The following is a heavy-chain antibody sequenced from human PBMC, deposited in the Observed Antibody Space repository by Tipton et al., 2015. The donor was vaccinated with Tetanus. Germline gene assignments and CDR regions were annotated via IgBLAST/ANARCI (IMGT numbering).Heavy chain of an antibody. J-gene: IGHJ4*02. CDR3: ARWIAVTGTDFDF. V-gene: IGHV4-39*01. CDR2: MYYSGTT. Sequence: GLVKPSETLSLTCNVSGGSISRSAHYWGWIRQSPGKGLEWIGNMYYSGTTHYNPSLKSRVTISVDTSKNQFSLKLTSVTAADTAVYYCARWIAVTGTDFDFWGQGTLVTVSS. CDR1: GGSISRSAHY. D-gene: IGHD6-19*01.